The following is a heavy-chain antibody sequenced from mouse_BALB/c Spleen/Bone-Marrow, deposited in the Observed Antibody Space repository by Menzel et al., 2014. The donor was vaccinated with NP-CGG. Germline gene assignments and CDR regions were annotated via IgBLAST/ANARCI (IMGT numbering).Heavy chain of an antibody. CDR1: GFDFSRYW. V-gene: IGHV4-1*02. D-gene: IGHD6-2*01. Sequence: EVKLVESGGGLVQPGGSLKLSCAASGFDFSRYWMSWVRQAPGKGLEWIGEINPDSSTINYTPSLKDKFIISRDNAKNTLYLQMSKVRSEDTALYYCARPGSPLVDYWYFDVWGAGTTVTVSS. J-gene: IGHJ1*01. CDR3: ARPGSPLVDYWYFDV. CDR2: INPDSSTI.